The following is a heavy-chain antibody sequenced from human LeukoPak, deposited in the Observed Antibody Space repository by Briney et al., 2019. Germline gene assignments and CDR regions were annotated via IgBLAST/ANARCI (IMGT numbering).Heavy chain of an antibody. V-gene: IGHV3-30-3*01. CDR2: ISSDGSNK. D-gene: IGHD6-13*01. CDR3: ARDHQRTRIAAAGTEYYGMDV. CDR1: GFSFNNYA. J-gene: IGHJ6*02. Sequence: GGSLRLSCAASGFSFNNYAFHWVRQAPGKGLEWVAVISSDGSNKHYADSVKGRFTISRDNAKNSLYLQMNSLRAEDTAVYYCARDHQRTRIAAAGTEYYGMDVWGQGTTVTVSS.